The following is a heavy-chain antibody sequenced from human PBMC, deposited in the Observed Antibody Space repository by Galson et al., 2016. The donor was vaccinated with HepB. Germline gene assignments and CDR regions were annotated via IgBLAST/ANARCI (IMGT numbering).Heavy chain of an antibody. J-gene: IGHJ3*02. CDR2: ISSTSTYT. V-gene: IGHV3-21*01. CDR1: GFTFSTYT. Sequence: SLRLSCAASGFTFSTYTMNWVRQAPGKGLEWVSYISSTSTYTDYADSVKGRFTISREDAKNSLYLQMNSLRAEDTAVYYCARDRSRFSSGYYTGARDVFAIWGQGTVVTLSS. D-gene: IGHD3-3*01. CDR3: ARDRSRFSSGYYTGARDVFAI.